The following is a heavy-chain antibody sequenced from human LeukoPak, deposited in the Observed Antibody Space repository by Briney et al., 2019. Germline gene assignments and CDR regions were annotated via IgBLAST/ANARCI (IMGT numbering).Heavy chain of an antibody. CDR3: ARGRGPGIYDSSGNDY. V-gene: IGHV1-2*02. CDR2: INPNSGGT. D-gene: IGHD3-22*01. CDR1: GSTFTSYY. J-gene: IGHJ4*02. Sequence: ASVKVSCKASGSTFTSYYMHWVRQAPGQGLEWMGWINPNSGGTNYAQKFQGRVTMTRDTSISTAYMELSRLRSDDTAVYYCARGRGPGIYDSSGNDYWGQGTLVTVSS.